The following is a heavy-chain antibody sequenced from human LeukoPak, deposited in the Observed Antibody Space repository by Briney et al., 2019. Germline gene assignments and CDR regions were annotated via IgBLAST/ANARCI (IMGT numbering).Heavy chain of an antibody. D-gene: IGHD3-10*01. J-gene: IGHJ4*02. CDR3: ARGGVTMVRGVIITWEFDY. CDR2: INAGNGNT. Sequence: GASVTVSCKASGYTFTSYAMHWVRQAPGQRLEWMGWINAGNGNTKYSQKFQGRVTITRDTSASTAYMELSSLRSEDTAVYYCARGGVTMVRGVIITWEFDYWGQGTLVTVSS. CDR1: GYTFTSYA. V-gene: IGHV1-3*01.